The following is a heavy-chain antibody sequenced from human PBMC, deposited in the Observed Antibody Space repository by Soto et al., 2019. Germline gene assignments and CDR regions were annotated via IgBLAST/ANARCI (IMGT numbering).Heavy chain of an antibody. V-gene: IGHV3-21*01. J-gene: IGHJ4*02. CDR2: ISSSSSYI. CDR3: ARGYMGATSGVGY. D-gene: IGHD1-26*01. Sequence: PGWCMGLSCAACGFSARIYIMNWVRQAPGKGLEWVSSISSSSSYIYYADSVKGRFTISRDNAKNSLYLQMNSLRAEDTAVYYCARGYMGATSGVGYWGQGTLVTVSS. CDR1: GFSARIYI.